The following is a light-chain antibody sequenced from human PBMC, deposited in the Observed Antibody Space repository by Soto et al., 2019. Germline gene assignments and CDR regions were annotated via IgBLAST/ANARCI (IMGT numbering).Light chain of an antibody. CDR2: GAS. V-gene: IGKV3-15*01. CDR1: QSVSSN. J-gene: IGKJ1*01. CDR3: QQYNNWPPWT. Sequence: EVAMTPSQATLSVSPGERATLXXRASQSVSSNLAWYQQKPGQAPRLXXYGASTRATGIPARFSGSGSGTEFTLTISSLQSEDFAVYYCQQYNNWPPWTFGQGTKVDIK.